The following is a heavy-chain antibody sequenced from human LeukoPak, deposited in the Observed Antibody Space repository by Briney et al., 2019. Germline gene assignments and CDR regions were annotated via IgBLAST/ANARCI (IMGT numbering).Heavy chain of an antibody. J-gene: IGHJ3*02. CDR1: GFTFSSYD. V-gene: IGHV3-13*01. CDR3: ARMEAAAGFGAFDI. CDR2: IGTAGDT. Sequence: GGSLRLSCAASGFTFSSYDMHWVRQATGKGLEWDSAIGTAGDTYYPGSVKGRFTISRENAKNSLYLQMNSLRAGDTAVYYCARMEAAAGFGAFDIWGQGTMVTVSS. D-gene: IGHD6-13*01.